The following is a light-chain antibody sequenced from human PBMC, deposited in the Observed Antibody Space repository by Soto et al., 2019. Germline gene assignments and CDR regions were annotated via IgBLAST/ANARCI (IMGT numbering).Light chain of an antibody. V-gene: IGLV2-11*01. CDR2: DVT. CDR1: SSDVGTYNY. CDR3: CSYAGSYTYV. J-gene: IGLJ1*01. Sequence: QSVLAQPRSVSGSPGQSVTISCTGTSSDVGTYNYVSWYQQHPGKAPKVMIYDVTKRPSGVPDRFSGSKSGNTASLTISGLQAEDEADYYCCSYAGSYTYVFXAGTKVTVL.